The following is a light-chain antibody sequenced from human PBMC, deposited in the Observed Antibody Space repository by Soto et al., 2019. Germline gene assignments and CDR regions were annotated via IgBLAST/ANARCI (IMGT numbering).Light chain of an antibody. J-gene: IGKJ1*01. CDR3: QHYGYPQWT. V-gene: IGKV3-20*01. CDR1: QSGRDMY. Sequence: EIVLTQSPGTLSLSPGERATLCCGGSQSGRDMYLAWYQQKPGQPPRLLIYGVSSRAYGIPDRFSGSGSGTDFTLTISRLEPEDFAVYYCQHYGYPQWTFGQGTKVDI. CDR2: GVS.